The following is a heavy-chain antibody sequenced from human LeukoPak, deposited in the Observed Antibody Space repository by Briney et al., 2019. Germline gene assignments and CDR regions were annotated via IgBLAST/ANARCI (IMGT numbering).Heavy chain of an antibody. J-gene: IGHJ4*02. CDR1: GGSISSYY. Sequence: SETLSLTCTVSGGSISSYYWTWVRQPPGKGLEWIGYIYYSGSTNYNPSLKSRVAVSVDTSKNQFSLKLSSVTAADTAVYYCARVAVTTGTDYFDYWGQGTLVTVSS. CDR3: ARVAVTTGTDYFDY. CDR2: IYYSGST. V-gene: IGHV4-59*08. D-gene: IGHD4-17*01.